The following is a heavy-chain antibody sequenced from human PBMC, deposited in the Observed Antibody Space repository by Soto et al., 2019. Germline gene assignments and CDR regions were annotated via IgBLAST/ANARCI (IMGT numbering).Heavy chain of an antibody. J-gene: IGHJ4*02. CDR3: ARIHKAGVWDVLRYFDWLTMGDY. Sequence: QVTLKESGPVLVKPTETLTLTCTVSGFSLSNARMGVSWIRQPPGKALEWLAHIFSNDEKSYSTSLKSRLTNSKDTSKKQVVLTMTNMDPVDTATYYCARIHKAGVWDVLRYFDWLTMGDYWGQGTLVTVSS. V-gene: IGHV2-26*01. D-gene: IGHD3-9*01. CDR2: IFSNDEK. CDR1: GFSLSNARMG.